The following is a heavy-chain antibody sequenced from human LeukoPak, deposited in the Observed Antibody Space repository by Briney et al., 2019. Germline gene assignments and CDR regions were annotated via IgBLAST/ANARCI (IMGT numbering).Heavy chain of an antibody. D-gene: IGHD2-2*02. J-gene: IGHJ4*02. V-gene: IGHV3-30*02. CDR3: AKDLFVAAAISSPQDY. Sequence: PGGSLRLSCAASGFTFSSYGMHWVRQAPGKGLEWVAFIRYDGSNKYYADSVKGRFTISRDNSKNTLYLQMNSLRAEDTAVYYCAKDLFVAAAISSPQDYWGQGTLVTVSS. CDR2: IRYDGSNK. CDR1: GFTFSSYG.